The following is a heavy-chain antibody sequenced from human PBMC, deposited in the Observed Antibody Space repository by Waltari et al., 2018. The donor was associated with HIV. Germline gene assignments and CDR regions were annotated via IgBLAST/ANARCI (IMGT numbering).Heavy chain of an antibody. CDR1: GFTFSNYA. CDR2: LTSAGSIT. D-gene: IGHD4-4*01. J-gene: IGHJ2*01. Sequence: EEQLLESGGGLGQPGGSLRLSCVASGFTFSNYAMTLLRQIPGKGLEWVAGLTSAGSITYHADSVQCRFIISRDNSKHTLFLQMTNLRVEDTAVYYCVKDPTTITRGYFDLWGRGTLVTVSS. V-gene: IGHV3-23*01. CDR3: VKDPTTITRGYFDL.